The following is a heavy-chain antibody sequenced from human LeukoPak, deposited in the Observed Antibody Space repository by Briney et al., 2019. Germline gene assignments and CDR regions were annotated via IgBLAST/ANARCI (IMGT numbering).Heavy chain of an antibody. J-gene: IGHJ4*02. D-gene: IGHD2-2*02. CDR2: IKQDGSEK. CDR3: ARAILSSGIADQPHDY. V-gene: IGHV3-7*01. Sequence: PGGSLRLSCAASGFTFSSYRMSWVRQAPGQGLEWVANIKQDGSEKYYVGSVKGRFTISRDNAKNSLFLQMNSLRAEDTAMYYCARAILSSGIADQPHDYWGQGTLVTVSS. CDR1: GFTFSSYR.